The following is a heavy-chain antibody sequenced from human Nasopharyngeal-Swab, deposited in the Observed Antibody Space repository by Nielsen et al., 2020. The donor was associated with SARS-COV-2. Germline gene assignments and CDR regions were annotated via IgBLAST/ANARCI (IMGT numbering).Heavy chain of an antibody. J-gene: IGHJ5*02. V-gene: IGHV3-74*01. CDR2: INSEGSST. CDR3: VRSPSSISPGWFDP. Sequence: GESLKISCAASGFTFSSYAMTWVRQAPGKGLVWVSRINSEGSSTSYADSVKGRFTISRDNAKNTLYLQMNSLRAEDTAVYYCVRSPSSISPGWFDPWGQGTLVTVSS. CDR1: GFTFSSYA. D-gene: IGHD1-14*01.